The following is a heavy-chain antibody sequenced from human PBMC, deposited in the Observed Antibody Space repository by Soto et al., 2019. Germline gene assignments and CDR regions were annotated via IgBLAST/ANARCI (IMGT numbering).Heavy chain of an antibody. J-gene: IGHJ3*02. D-gene: IGHD3-22*01. Sequence: QVQLVESGGGVVQPGRSLRLSCAASGFTFSSYGMHWVRQAPGKVLEWVAVISKDGSDKYYADSIKGRFTISRDNPKNTMYMTMSSLRVGDTGVYYCARDDSRLKGPLDIWGQGTMVIVSS. CDR1: GFTFSSYG. CDR2: ISKDGSDK. V-gene: IGHV3-30*03. CDR3: ARDDSRLKGPLDI.